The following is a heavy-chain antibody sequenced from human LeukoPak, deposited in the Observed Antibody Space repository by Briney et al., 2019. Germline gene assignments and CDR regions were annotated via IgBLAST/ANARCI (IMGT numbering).Heavy chain of an antibody. J-gene: IGHJ4*02. D-gene: IGHD6-13*01. V-gene: IGHV3-23*01. Sequence: GGSLRLSCAASGFTFSSYAMSWVRQAPGKGLEWVSAISGSGGSTYYADSVKGRFTISRDNSKNTLYLQMNSLRAEDTAVYYCAKLAAAGSTSINAYFDYWGQGTLVTVSS. CDR3: AKLAAAGSTSINAYFDY. CDR1: GFTFSSYA. CDR2: ISGSGGST.